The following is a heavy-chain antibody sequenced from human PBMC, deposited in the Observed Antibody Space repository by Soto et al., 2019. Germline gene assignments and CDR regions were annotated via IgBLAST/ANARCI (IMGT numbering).Heavy chain of an antibody. CDR3: APMVRGVQKSYFDY. CDR2: ISGSGGST. Sequence: GGSLRLSCAASGFTFNNYAMSWVRQAPGKGLEWVSAISGSGGSTYYADSVKGRFTISRDNSKNTLYLQMNSLRAEDTAVYYCAPMVRGVQKSYFDYWGQGTLVTVSS. J-gene: IGHJ4*02. V-gene: IGHV3-23*01. CDR1: GFTFNNYA. D-gene: IGHD3-10*01.